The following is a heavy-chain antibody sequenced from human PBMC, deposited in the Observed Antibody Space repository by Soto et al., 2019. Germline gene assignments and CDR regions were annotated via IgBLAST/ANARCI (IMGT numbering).Heavy chain of an antibody. D-gene: IGHD3-10*02. CDR1: GGSISSYY. CDR3: ASMIGDPVLSFDS. Sequence: QVQLQESGPGLVKPSETLSLTCTVSGGSISSYYWSWIRQPPGKGLEWIGFIFYSGSTSYNPSLQSRVAISIDASEYQFPLKLTSVTAADTAVYYWASMIGDPVLSFDSWGQGTLVAVSS. J-gene: IGHJ5*01. V-gene: IGHV4-59*01. CDR2: IFYSGST.